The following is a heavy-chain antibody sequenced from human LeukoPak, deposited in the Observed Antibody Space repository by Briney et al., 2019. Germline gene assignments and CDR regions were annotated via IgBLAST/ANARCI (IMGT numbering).Heavy chain of an antibody. CDR2: VRNEIHTT. Sequence: GSLRLSCVASGFTFSDFYMDWVRQAPGKGLEWLGRVRNEIHTTEYAASVKGRFTFSRDDSKNSLFLQMNNLKTEDTAVYYCVRPHGTGRSTHYFDYWGQGTLVTVSS. CDR3: VRPHGTGRSTHYFDY. J-gene: IGHJ4*02. D-gene: IGHD1-14*01. CDR1: GFTFSDFY. V-gene: IGHV3-72*01.